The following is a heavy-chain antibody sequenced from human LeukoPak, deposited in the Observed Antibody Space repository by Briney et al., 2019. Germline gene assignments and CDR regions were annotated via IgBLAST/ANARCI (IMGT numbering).Heavy chain of an antibody. CDR3: ARANDFWSSYSDY. CDR1: GFTFSSYW. CDR2: IKQDGSEK. D-gene: IGHD3-3*01. Sequence: GGSLRLSCAASGFTFSSYWMSWVRQAPGKGLEWVANIKQDGSEKYYVDSVKGRFTISRDNAKNSLYLQMNSLRAEDTAVYYCARANDFWSSYSDYWGQGTLVTVSS. J-gene: IGHJ4*02. V-gene: IGHV3-7*01.